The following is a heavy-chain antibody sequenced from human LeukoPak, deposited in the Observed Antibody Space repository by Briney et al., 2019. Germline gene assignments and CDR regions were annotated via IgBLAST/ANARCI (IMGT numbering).Heavy chain of an antibody. V-gene: IGHV3-73*01. Sequence: GGSLRLSCAASGFTFSGYWMNWVRQASGKGLEWVGRIRSKANSYATAYAASVKGRFTISRDDSKNTAYLQMNSLKTEDTAVYYCTRPDSSGWYGLSAFDIWGQGTMVTVSS. CDR1: GFTFSGYW. CDR2: IRSKANSYAT. D-gene: IGHD6-19*01. J-gene: IGHJ3*02. CDR3: TRPDSSGWYGLSAFDI.